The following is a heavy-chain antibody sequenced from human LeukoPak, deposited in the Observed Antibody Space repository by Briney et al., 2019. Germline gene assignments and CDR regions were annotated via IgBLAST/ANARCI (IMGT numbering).Heavy chain of an antibody. CDR3: AKHSSSWYGDLDY. CDR1: GFTFSSYA. D-gene: IGHD6-13*01. CDR2: ISGSGGST. J-gene: IGHJ4*02. Sequence: PGGSLRLSCAASGFTFSSYAMSWVRQAPGKGLVWVSAISGSGGSTYYADSVKGRFTISRDNSKNTLYLQMNSPRAEDTAVYYCAKHSSSWYGDLDYWGQGTLVTVSS. V-gene: IGHV3-23*01.